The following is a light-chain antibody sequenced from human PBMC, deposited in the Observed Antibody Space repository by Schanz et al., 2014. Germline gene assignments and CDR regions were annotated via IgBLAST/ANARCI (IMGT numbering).Light chain of an antibody. CDR1: SSDVGGYNF. V-gene: IGLV2-8*01. CDR3: ATWDVTLPRPV. Sequence: QSALTQPPSASGSPGQSVTISCTGTSSDVGGYNFVSWYQQHPGKAPKLIIYEVTKRPSGVPDRLSGSKSRTSASLAISGXXXXDEADYYCATWDVTLPRPVFGGAPLLTVL. CDR2: EVT. J-gene: IGLJ7*01.